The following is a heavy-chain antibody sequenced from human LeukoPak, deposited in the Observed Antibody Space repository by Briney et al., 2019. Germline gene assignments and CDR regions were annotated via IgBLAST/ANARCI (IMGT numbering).Heavy chain of an antibody. CDR2: IYYSGRT. D-gene: IGHD3-10*01. J-gene: IGHJ4*02. CDR1: GDSISSSGYY. CDR3: ARRKYYTIEN. V-gene: IGHV4-39*01. Sequence: SETLSLTYTVSGDSISSSGYYWGWIRQPPGKGLEWIASIYYSGRTYYNPSLKSRITISVDSSKNQFSLRLSSVTAADTAVYYCARRKYYTIENWGQGTLVTVSS.